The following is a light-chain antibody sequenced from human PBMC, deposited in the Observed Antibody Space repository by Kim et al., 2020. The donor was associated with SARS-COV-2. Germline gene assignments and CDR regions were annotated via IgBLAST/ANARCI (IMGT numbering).Light chain of an antibody. Sequence: VALGQTARITCGRNNIGSKSVQWYQQKPGQAPVLVIYRDSKRPSGIPERFSGSNSGDTATLTISGVQAGDEADYYCQVWDSTTGVFGTGTKVTVL. V-gene: IGLV3-9*01. CDR2: RDS. CDR3: QVWDSTTGV. CDR1: NIGSKS. J-gene: IGLJ1*01.